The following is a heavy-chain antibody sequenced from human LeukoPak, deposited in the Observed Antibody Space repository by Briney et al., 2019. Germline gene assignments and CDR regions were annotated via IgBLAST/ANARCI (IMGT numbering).Heavy chain of an antibody. V-gene: IGHV3-7*01. CDR1: GLTFSRYY. D-gene: IGHD2-21*01. CDR2: INEDGSGT. Sequence: GGSLRLFCAASGLTFSRYYMSWVRQTPGEGLEWLAHINEDGSGTYDVDAVKGRFTISRDNAKNSLYLQMRSLRVEDTAVYYCTGDENRVVPTFRFDHWGQGTLVTVSS. J-gene: IGHJ4*02. CDR3: TGDENRVVPTFRFDH.